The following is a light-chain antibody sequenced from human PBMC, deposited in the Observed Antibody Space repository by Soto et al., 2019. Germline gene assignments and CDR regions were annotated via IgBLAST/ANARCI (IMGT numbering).Light chain of an antibody. V-gene: IGLV2-23*01. CDR3: CSYAGSSTLVV. CDR2: EGS. J-gene: IGLJ2*01. CDR1: SSDVGSYNL. Sequence: QSALTQPASVSGSPGQSITISCTGTSSDVGSYNLVSWYQQHPGKAPKLMIYEGSKRPSGVSNRFSGSKSGNTASLTISGLQAEDEADYYCCSYAGSSTLVVFGGGT.